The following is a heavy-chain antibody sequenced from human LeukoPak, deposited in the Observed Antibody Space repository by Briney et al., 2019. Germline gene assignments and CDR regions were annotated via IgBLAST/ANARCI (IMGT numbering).Heavy chain of an antibody. CDR3: AKAYESDGSGSYYKGGY. V-gene: IGHV3-30*18. CDR2: ISYDGSNK. D-gene: IGHD3-10*01. CDR1: GFTFSSYG. J-gene: IGHJ4*02. Sequence: QPGRSLRLSCAASGFTFSSYGMHWVRQAPGKGLEWVAVISYDGSNKYYADSVKGRFTISRDNSKNTLYLQMNSLRAEDTAVYYCAKAYESDGSGSYYKGGYWGQGTLVTVSS.